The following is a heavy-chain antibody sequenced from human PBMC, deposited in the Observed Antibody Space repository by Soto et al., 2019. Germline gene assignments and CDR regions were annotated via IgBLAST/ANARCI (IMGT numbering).Heavy chain of an antibody. J-gene: IGHJ6*02. CDR1: GYPFTGPY. CDR3: ARDFRTYSHGVDV. V-gene: IGHV1-2*02. D-gene: IGHD4-4*01. CDR2: INPSSGGT. Sequence: AASVKVSCKASGYPFTGPYIYWVRQAPGQGLEWMGWINPSSGGTEFAEKFQGRVTVTRDTSIRTVFLELSSLTSDDTGVYFCARDFRTYSHGVDVWGQGTAVTGSS.